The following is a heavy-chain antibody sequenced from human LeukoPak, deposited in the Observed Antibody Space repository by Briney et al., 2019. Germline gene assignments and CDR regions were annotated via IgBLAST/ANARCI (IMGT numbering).Heavy chain of an antibody. V-gene: IGHV4-31*03. J-gene: IGHJ4*02. CDR2: ISYSGSA. CDR3: ARAGNSNEFDY. D-gene: IGHD1-20*01. Sequence: SETLSLTCTVSGGSLSTGGFFWSWIRQHPGKGLEWLGSISYSGSAFYNPFLKSRGTISVDTSKNQFSLKLSSVTAADTAVYYCARAGNSNEFDYWGQGTLVTVSS. CDR1: GGSLSTGGFF.